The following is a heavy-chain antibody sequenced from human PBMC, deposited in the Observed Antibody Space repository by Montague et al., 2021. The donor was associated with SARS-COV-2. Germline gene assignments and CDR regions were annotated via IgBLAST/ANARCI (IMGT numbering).Heavy chain of an antibody. CDR2: IYYSGNP. V-gene: IGHV4-59*11. CDR3: ARGKGRSPDAFDI. D-gene: IGHD2-15*01. CDR1: GGSISSHY. J-gene: IGHJ3*02. Sequence: SETLSLTCAVSGGSISSHYWSWIRQSPGKGLEWIGYIYYSGNPNYNPSLTSRLSMSVDTSKNQFSLELSSVTAADTAVFFCARGKGRSPDAFDIWGQGITVTVSS.